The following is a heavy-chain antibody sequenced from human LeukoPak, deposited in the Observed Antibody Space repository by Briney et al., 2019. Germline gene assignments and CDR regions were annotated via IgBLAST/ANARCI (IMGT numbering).Heavy chain of an antibody. V-gene: IGHV4-30-4*08. CDR2: IYYSGTT. CDR1: GGSIRSGDYY. D-gene: IGHD2-2*01. CDR3: ARDPRFCSTTNCPYGPNP. J-gene: IGHJ5*02. Sequence: PSQTLSLTCIVSGGSIRSGDYYWSWIRQPPGKGLEWIGFIYYSGTTSYNPSLKSRVTISIATSKNQFSMKLTSVTAADTAVYYCARDPRFCSTTNCPYGPNPWGQGTLVTVSS.